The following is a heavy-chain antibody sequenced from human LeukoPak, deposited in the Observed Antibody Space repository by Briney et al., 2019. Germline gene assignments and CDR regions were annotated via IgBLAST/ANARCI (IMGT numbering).Heavy chain of an antibody. CDR3: AKSLFTSATGTGRAFHI. V-gene: IGHV3-64*01. CDR2: IKSNGDTT. D-gene: IGHD1-1*01. J-gene: IGHJ3*02. Sequence: GGSLRLSCAASGFTFSNYAIHWVRQAPGKGLESVSAIKSNGDTTYYANSVKGRFTISRDNSKSTLFLQMNDLRVEDTAKFYCAKSLFTSATGTGRAFHIWGQGTMVSVSS. CDR1: GFTFSNYA.